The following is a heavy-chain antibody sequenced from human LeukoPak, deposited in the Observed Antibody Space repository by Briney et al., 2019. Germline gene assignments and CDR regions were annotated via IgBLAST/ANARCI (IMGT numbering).Heavy chain of an antibody. CDR2: IYYSGST. CDR1: GGSVSSGSYY. CDR3: ASAVVATLGGMDV. J-gene: IGHJ6*02. V-gene: IGHV4-61*01. Sequence: KPSETLSLTCTVSGGSVSSGSYYWSWIRQPPGKGLEWIGYIYYSGSTNYNPSLKSRVTMSVDTSKNQFSLKLSSVTAADTAVYYCASAVVATLGGMDVWGQGTTVTVSS. D-gene: IGHD5-12*01.